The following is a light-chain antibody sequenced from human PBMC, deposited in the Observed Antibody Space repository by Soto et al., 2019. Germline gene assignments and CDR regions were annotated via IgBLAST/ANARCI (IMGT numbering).Light chain of an antibody. Sequence: EIQMTQSPSSLSASLGDRVTITCRTSQNIYNSLNWYQQKAGRAPAVLIYAASSLQSGVPSRFSGSGSGTDFTLTISSLEPEDSAVYYCQQRHMWPITFGQGTDWRL. V-gene: IGKV1-39*01. J-gene: IGKJ5*01. CDR3: QQRHMWPIT. CDR1: QNIYNS. CDR2: AAS.